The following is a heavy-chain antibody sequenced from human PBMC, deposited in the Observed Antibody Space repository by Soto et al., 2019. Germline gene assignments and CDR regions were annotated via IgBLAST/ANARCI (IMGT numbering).Heavy chain of an antibody. D-gene: IGHD4-4*01. V-gene: IGHV4-31*03. Sequence: SETLSLTCTFSGRSIRSGGYYWSWIRQHPGKGLEWIGYIYYSGSTYYNPSLKSRVTISVDTSKNQFSLKLSSVTAADTAVYYCASRRDGYNHYGYWGQGTLVTVS. CDR3: ASRRDGYNHYGY. CDR2: IYYSGST. J-gene: IGHJ4*02. CDR1: GRSIRSGGYY.